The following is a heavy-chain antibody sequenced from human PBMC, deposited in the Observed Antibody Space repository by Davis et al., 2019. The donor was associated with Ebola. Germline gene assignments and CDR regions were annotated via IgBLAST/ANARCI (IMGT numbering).Heavy chain of an antibody. Sequence: GESLKISCKGSGYSFTSYWISWVRQMPGKGLEWMGRIDLSDSYTNYSPSFQGHVTISADKSISTAYLQWSSLKASDTGIYYCTRRPHRYSSIDFWGQGTLVIVS. CDR1: GYSFTSYW. CDR2: IDLSDSYT. V-gene: IGHV5-10-1*01. J-gene: IGHJ4*02. D-gene: IGHD3-16*02. CDR3: TRRPHRYSSIDF.